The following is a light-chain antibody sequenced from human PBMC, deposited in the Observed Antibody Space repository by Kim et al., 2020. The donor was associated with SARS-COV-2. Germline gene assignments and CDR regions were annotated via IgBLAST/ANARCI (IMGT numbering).Light chain of an antibody. Sequence: DIVMTQSPDSLAVSLGERSTINCKSSQSVLYTSNNRNYLAWYKQRPGQPPKLLIYWASTRESGVPDRFSGSGSGTDFTLTISSLQAEDVAVYYCQQYYSTLTWTFGQGTKVDIK. J-gene: IGKJ1*01. CDR3: QQYYSTLTWT. CDR2: WAS. V-gene: IGKV4-1*01. CDR1: QSVLYTSNNRNY.